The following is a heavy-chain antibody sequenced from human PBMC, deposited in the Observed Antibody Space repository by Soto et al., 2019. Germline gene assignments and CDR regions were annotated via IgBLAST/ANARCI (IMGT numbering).Heavy chain of an antibody. J-gene: IGHJ4*02. CDR1: GFTFSSYA. CDR2: ISGSGGST. D-gene: IGHD4-4*01. Sequence: EVQLLESGGGLVQPGGSLRLSCAASGFTFSSYAMSWVRQAPGKGLEWVSAISGSGGSTYYADSVKGRFTISRDNSKNTLYLQMNRLRAEDTAVYYCAKSRIMLTTVAMFDYWGQGTLVTVSS. CDR3: AKSRIMLTTVAMFDY. V-gene: IGHV3-23*01.